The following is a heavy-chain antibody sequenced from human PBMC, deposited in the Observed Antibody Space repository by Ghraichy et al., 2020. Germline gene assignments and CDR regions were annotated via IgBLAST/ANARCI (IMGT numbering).Heavy chain of an antibody. J-gene: IGHJ4*02. CDR3: ARVGYSYGSFY. CDR2: INHSGST. Sequence: ETLSLTCAVYGGSFSGYYWSWIRQPPGKGLEWIGEINHSGSTNYNPSLKSRVTISVDTSKNQFSLKLSSVTAADTAVYYCARVGYSYGSFYWGQGTLVTVSS. D-gene: IGHD5-18*01. CDR1: GGSFSGYY. V-gene: IGHV4-34*01.